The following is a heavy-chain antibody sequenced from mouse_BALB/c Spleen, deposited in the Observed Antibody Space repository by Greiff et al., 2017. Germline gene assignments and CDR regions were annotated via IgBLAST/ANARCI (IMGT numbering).Heavy chain of an antibody. J-gene: IGHJ3*01. CDR2: INPSNGGT. CDR3: TREGGLRLSFAY. D-gene: IGHD2-4*01. V-gene: IGHV1S81*02. Sequence: QVQLQQSGAELVKPGASVKLSCKASGYTFTSYYMYWVKQRPGQGLEWIGGINPSNGGTNFNEKFKSKATLTVDKSSSTAYMQLSSLTSEDSAVYYCTREGGLRLSFAYWGQGTLVTVSA. CDR1: GYTFTSYY.